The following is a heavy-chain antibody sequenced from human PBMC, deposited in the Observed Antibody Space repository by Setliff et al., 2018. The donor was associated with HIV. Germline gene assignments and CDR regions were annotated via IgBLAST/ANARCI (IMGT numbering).Heavy chain of an antibody. D-gene: IGHD3-22*01. Sequence: KPSETLSLTCTVSGGSISSGSYYWSWIRQPPGKGLEWIGSVYYSGSTYYNPSLKSRISISVDTSKNHFSLKLSSVTAADTAVYYCARPQNYYDSYFDLWGRGTLVTVSS. V-gene: IGHV4-39*02. CDR1: GGSISSGSYY. J-gene: IGHJ2*01. CDR2: VYYSGST. CDR3: ARPQNYYDSYFDL.